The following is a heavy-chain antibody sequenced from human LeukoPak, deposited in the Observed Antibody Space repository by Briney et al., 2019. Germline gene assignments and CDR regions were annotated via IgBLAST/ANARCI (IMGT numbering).Heavy chain of an antibody. D-gene: IGHD1-1*01. V-gene: IGHV3-21*01. CDR2: ISSSSSYI. Sequence: PGGSLRLSCAASGFTFSSYSMNWVRQAPGEGLEWVSSISSSSSYIYYADSVKGRFTISRDNAKNSLYLQMNSLRAEDTAVYYCARVQLEPRDAFDIWGQGTMVTVSS. CDR3: ARVQLEPRDAFDI. CDR1: GFTFSSYS. J-gene: IGHJ3*02.